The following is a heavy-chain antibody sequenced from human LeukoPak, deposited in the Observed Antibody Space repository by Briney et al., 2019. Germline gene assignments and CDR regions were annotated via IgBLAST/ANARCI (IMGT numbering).Heavy chain of an antibody. J-gene: IGHJ4*02. Sequence: ASVKVSCKASGYTFTSYAMHWVRQAPGQRLEWMGWINAGNGNTKYSQKFQGRVTITADEFTSTVYMELSSLTSEDTAVYYCAASSDDDSSNDYWGQGTLVTVSS. V-gene: IGHV1-3*01. CDR2: INAGNGNT. D-gene: IGHD6-19*01. CDR3: AASSDDDSSNDY. CDR1: GYTFTSYA.